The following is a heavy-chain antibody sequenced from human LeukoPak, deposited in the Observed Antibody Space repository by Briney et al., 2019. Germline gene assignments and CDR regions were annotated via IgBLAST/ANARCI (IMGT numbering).Heavy chain of an antibody. CDR3: ARDLVYYDSSGYPDC. CDR2: INPNSGGT. V-gene: IGHV1-2*02. Sequence: ASVKVSCKASGYTFTGYYMHWVRQAPGQGLEWMGWINPNSGGTNYAQKFQGRVTMTRDTSISTAYMELSRLRSDDTAVYYCARDLVYYDSSGYPDCWGQGTLVTVSS. CDR1: GYTFTGYY. D-gene: IGHD3-22*01. J-gene: IGHJ4*02.